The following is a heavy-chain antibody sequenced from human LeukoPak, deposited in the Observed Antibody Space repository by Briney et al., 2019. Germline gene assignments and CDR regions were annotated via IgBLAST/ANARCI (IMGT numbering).Heavy chain of an antibody. J-gene: IGHJ6*02. CDR2: IWYDGSDE. CDR1: KFIFSDYG. D-gene: IGHD4-17*01. V-gene: IGHV3-33*01. CDR3: ARGGRTTWHGMDV. Sequence: PGGSLRLSCAASKFIFSDYGMHWVRQAPGKGLEWVAFIWYDGSDEYYADSVKGRLTISRDNSKNTLYLQMNSLRAEDTAVYYCARGGRTTWHGMDVWGQGTTVTVSS.